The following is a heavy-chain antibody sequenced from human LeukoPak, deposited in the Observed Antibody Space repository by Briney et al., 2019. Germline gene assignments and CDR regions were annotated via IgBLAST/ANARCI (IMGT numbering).Heavy chain of an antibody. V-gene: IGHV1-69*06. CDR2: IIPIFGTA. D-gene: IGHD6-19*01. CDR1: GGTFSSYA. CDR3: ARMGYSSGSDY. Sequence: ASVTVSCKASGGTFSSYAISWVRQAPGQGLEWMGGIIPIFGTANYAQKFQGRVTITADKSTSTAYMELSSLRSDDTAVYYCARMGYSSGSDYWGQGTLVTVSS. J-gene: IGHJ4*02.